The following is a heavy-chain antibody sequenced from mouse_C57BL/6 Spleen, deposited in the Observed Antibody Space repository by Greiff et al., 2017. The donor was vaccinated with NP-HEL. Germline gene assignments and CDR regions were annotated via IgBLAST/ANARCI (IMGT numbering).Heavy chain of an antibody. CDR1: GFNIKDDY. D-gene: IGHD2-3*01. V-gene: IGHV14-4*01. CDR3: TSRWLLRFAY. CDR2: IDPENGDT. J-gene: IGHJ3*01. Sequence: EVKLQESGAELVRPGASVKLSCTASGFNIKDDYMHWVKQRPEQGLEWIGWIDPENGDTEYASKFQGKATITADTSSNTAYLQLSSLTSEDTAVYYCTSRWLLRFAYWGQGTLVTVSA.